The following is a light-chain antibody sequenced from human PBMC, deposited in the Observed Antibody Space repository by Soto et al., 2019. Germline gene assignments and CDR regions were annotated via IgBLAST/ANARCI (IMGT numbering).Light chain of an antibody. J-gene: IGKJ3*01. V-gene: IGKV1-27*01. CDR2: AAS. Sequence: DIQMTQSPSSLSASVGDTVTITCRASQGISNSLAWFQQKPGRVPQFLIYAASTLQPGVPPRFSGSGSGTDFTLTISSLQPEDVATYYCQNYNSAPLTFGPGTSVEIK. CDR1: QGISNS. CDR3: QNYNSAPLT.